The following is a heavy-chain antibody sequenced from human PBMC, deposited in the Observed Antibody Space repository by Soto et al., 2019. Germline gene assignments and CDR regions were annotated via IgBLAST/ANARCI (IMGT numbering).Heavy chain of an antibody. CDR2: IYYSGST. V-gene: IGHV4-31*03. CDR3: ARDRGL. J-gene: IGHJ4*02. Sequence: QVQLQESGPGLVKPSQTLSLTCTVSGDSISSGGYSWTWIRQHPGKGLEWIGYIYYSGSTYYNPSLDSRVTISLDTSKNQFSLKLNSVTAADTAVYYCARDRGLWGQGTLVTVSS. CDR1: GDSISSGGYS.